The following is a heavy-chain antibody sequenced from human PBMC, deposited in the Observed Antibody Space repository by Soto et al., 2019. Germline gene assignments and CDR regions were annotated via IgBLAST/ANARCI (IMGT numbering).Heavy chain of an antibody. CDR1: GGTFSSYA. V-gene: IGHV1-69*13. Sequence: GASVNVSCKAYGGTFSSYAISWVRQAPGQGLEWMGGIIPIFGTANYAQKFQGRVTITADESTSTAYMELSSLRSEDTAVYYCARDHPIKGFRVPRVYYYCAKDVWGQGTTVTVS. J-gene: IGHJ6*02. D-gene: IGHD3-10*01. CDR3: ARDHPIKGFRVPRVYYYCAKDV. CDR2: IIPIFGTA.